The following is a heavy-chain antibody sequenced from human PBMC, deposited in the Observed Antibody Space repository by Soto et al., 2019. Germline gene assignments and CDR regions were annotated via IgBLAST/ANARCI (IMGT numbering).Heavy chain of an antibody. CDR1: GFTFSSYA. V-gene: IGHV3-23*01. CDR3: AKMDLLWELPGGINDY. D-gene: IGHD1-26*01. CDR2: ISGSGGST. J-gene: IGHJ4*02. Sequence: GGSLRLSCAASGFTFSSYAMSWVRQAPGKGLEWVSAISGSGGSTYYADSVKGRFTISRDNSKNTLYLQMNSLRAEDTAVYYCAKMDLLWELPGGINDYWGQGTLVTVSS.